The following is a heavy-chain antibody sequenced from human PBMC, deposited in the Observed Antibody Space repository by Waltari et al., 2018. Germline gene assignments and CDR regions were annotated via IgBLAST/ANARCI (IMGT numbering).Heavy chain of an antibody. CDR3: ARAVHGSYEIDAFDI. V-gene: IGHV3-72*01. D-gene: IGHD1-26*01. Sequence: EVQLVESGGGLVQPGGSLRLSCAASGFSFSDHYMVWVRQAPGRGLEGVGRIRNKANSYTTEYAASVKGRFTISRDDSKNSLYLQMNSLKTEDTAVYYCARAVHGSYEIDAFDIWGQGTMVTVSS. CDR1: GFSFSDHY. J-gene: IGHJ3*02. CDR2: IRNKANSYTT.